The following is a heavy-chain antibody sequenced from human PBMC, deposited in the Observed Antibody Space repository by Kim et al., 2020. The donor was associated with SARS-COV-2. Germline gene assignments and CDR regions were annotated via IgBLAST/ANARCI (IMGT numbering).Heavy chain of an antibody. CDR1: GGSISSYY. CDR2: SYYSGSA. J-gene: IGHJ6*02. D-gene: IGHD3-9*01. V-gene: IGHV4-59*01. Sequence: SETLSLTCTVSGGSISSYYWSWNRQPPWKGLEWIGYSYYSGSANYNPSLKSRVTISVDTSKNQFSLKLSSVTAADTAVYYCARAGVKDFRYFDWLATPGNYGMDVWGQGTTVTVSS. CDR3: ARAGVKDFRYFDWLATPGNYGMDV.